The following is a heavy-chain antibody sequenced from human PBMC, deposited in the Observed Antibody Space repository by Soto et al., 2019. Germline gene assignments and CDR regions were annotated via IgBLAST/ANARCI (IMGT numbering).Heavy chain of an antibody. Sequence: EVQLLESGGGLVQPGGSLRLSCAASGFTFSSYAMSWVRQAPGKGLEWVSAISGSGGSTYYADSVKGQFTISRDNSKNTLYLKMNSLRADDTAVYYCASRKGYSYGVYYYYMDVWGKGTTVTVSS. CDR1: GFTFSSYA. CDR2: ISGSGGST. D-gene: IGHD5-18*01. CDR3: ASRKGYSYGVYYYYMDV. J-gene: IGHJ6*03. V-gene: IGHV3-23*01.